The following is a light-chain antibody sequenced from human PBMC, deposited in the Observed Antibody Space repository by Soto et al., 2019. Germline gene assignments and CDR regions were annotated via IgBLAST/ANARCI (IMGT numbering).Light chain of an antibody. J-gene: IGKJ3*01. CDR3: QQGRTSPFS. Sequence: DIQMTQSPSFVSASVGDRVTLTCRASQYISTWLAWYQQRLGEAPRLLIFSASTLKNGIPARFSGSGSGTDFTLTISGLQPEEFATYYCQQGRTSPFSFGPGTKV. CDR2: SAS. V-gene: IGKV1D-12*01. CDR1: QYISTW.